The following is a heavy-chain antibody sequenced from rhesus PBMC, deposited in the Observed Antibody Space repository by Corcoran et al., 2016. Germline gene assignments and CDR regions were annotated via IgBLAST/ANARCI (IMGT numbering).Heavy chain of an antibody. J-gene: IGHJ6*01. CDR2: INWNSGSP. Sequence: EVQLVESGGGVVQPGGSLRLSCAASGFTFVDYAVGWVRQAPGKGLEWFSDINWNSGSPGYADSGTGRFTISNDNAKNALYLQMNRLRAEDTALYYCARVGTVSASGGGLDSWGQGVVVTVSS. D-gene: IGHD5-24*01. CDR1: GFTFVDYA. CDR3: ARVGTVSASGGGLDS. V-gene: IGHV3-78*01.